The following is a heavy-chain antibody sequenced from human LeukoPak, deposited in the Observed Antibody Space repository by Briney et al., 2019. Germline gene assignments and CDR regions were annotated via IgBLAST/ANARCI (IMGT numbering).Heavy chain of an antibody. J-gene: IGHJ4*02. D-gene: IGHD4-17*01. CDR3: ARDPTTVTTIFDS. V-gene: IGHV4-39*07. CDR1: GGSISSSSYY. CDR2: IYFTGST. Sequence: PSETLSLTCTVSGGSISSSSYYWGWIRQPPGKGLEWIGSIYFTGSTYYNPSLKSRVSMSGDTSKNQVSLKLRSVTAADTAVYYCARDPTTVTTIFDSWGQGTLVTVSS.